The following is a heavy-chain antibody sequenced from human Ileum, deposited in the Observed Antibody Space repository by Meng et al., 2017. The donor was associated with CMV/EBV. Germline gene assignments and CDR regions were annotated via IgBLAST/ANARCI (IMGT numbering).Heavy chain of an antibody. CDR2: INHSGGST. CDR1: GYTFTSYY. CDR3: ARDLNYDDSH. V-gene: IGHV1-46*01. J-gene: IGHJ4*02. Sequence: KGACKAAGYTFTSYYMHWVRQDPGQGIEWMGIINHSGGSTSYAQKFQGRVTMTRDTSTSTVYTELRSMRSEDTAVYYCARDLNYDDSHWGQGTLVTVSS. D-gene: IGHD3-22*01.